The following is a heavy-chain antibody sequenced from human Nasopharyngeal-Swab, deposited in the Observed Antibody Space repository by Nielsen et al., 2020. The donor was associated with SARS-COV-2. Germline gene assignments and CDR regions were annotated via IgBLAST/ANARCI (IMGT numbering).Heavy chain of an antibody. J-gene: IGHJ4*02. CDR2: TYYKSKWYT. Sequence: SLTLSLTCAISVVSVSSDSFAWNWIRQSPSRGLEWLGRTYYKSKWYTDYAVSVKGRITVNPDTSKNHFSLQLNSVTPEDTAVYYCARARTRSFDYWGQGTLATVSS. V-gene: IGHV6-1*01. CDR1: VVSVSSDSFA. CDR3: ARARTRSFDY.